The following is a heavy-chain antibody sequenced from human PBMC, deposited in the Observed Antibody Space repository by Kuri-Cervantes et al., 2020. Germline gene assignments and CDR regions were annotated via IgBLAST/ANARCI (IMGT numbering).Heavy chain of an antibody. CDR2: IFTNGGT. J-gene: IGHJ1*01. V-gene: IGHV4-4*07. CDR1: GGSISRYY. Sequence: SETLSLTCTVSGGSISRYYWSWIRQSAGKGLEWIGRIFTNGGTNYNSFLGSRVTISVDRPANLLSLNLNSVTAADTAVYYCARGDSGSYFRKSRYFQHWGQGTLVTVSS. D-gene: IGHD1-26*01. CDR3: ARGDSGSYFRKSRYFQH.